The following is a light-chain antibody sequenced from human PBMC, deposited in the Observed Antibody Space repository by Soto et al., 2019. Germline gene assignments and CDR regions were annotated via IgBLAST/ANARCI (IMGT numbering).Light chain of an antibody. CDR3: QQYKSYSTWT. Sequence: DIQITQSPTTLSASVGDRVTITCRASQSISKWLAWYQQKPGKAPKLLIYDASTLESGVPSRFSGSGSGTEFTLTISSLQTDDFATYYCQQYKSYSTWTFGQGTKVEIK. V-gene: IGKV1-5*01. J-gene: IGKJ1*01. CDR2: DAS. CDR1: QSISKW.